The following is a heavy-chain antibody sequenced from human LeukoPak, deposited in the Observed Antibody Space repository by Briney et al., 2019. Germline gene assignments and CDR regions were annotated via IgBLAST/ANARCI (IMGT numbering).Heavy chain of an antibody. D-gene: IGHD4-17*01. Sequence: GGSLRLSCAASGFTFDDYAMHWVRQAPGKGLEWVSGISWNSGSIGYADSVKGRFTISRDNAENSLYLQMNRLRAEDTALYYCASLYGDYDAFDIWGQGTMVTVSS. CDR1: GFTFDDYA. V-gene: IGHV3-9*01. CDR2: ISWNSGSI. CDR3: ASLYGDYDAFDI. J-gene: IGHJ3*02.